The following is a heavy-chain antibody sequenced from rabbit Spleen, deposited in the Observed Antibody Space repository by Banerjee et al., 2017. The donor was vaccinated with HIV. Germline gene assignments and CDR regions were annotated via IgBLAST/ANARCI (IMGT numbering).Heavy chain of an antibody. Sequence: QSLEESGGDLVKPGASLTLTCTASGFPFSNKAVMCWVRQAPGKGLEWIACIDSGSSGFTYFATWAKGRFTCSKTSSTTVTLQMTRLTAADTATYFCARDTSSSFSSYGMDLWGQGTLVTVS. CDR1: GFPFSNKAV. CDR2: IDSGSSGFT. CDR3: ARDTSSSFSSYGMDL. D-gene: IGHD1-1*01. J-gene: IGHJ6*01. V-gene: IGHV1S40*01.